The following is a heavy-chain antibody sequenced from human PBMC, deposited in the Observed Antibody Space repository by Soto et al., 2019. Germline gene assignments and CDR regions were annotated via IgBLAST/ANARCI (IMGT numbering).Heavy chain of an antibody. CDR3: DKKGEAWIKGGPVPDGLDI. D-gene: IGHD3-16*01. Sequence: PGGSLRLSCAASGFTFSSYVMSWVRQAPGKGLEWVSSISGSGGNPYYTDSVKGRFTISRDNSKNTLYLQMNRLRADDTAVYYCDKKGEAWIKGGPVPDGLDIWGQGTMVTVSS. J-gene: IGHJ3*02. CDR2: ISGSGGNP. V-gene: IGHV3-23*01. CDR1: GFTFSSYV.